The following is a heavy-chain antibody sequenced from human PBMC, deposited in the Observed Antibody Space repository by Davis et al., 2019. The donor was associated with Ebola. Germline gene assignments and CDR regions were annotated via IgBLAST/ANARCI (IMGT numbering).Heavy chain of an antibody. J-gene: IGHJ6*02. CDR3: AKDIGVSYYYYGMDV. D-gene: IGHD6-19*01. Sequence: GESLKISCAASGFTFSSYWMNWVRQAPGKGLEWVSYISSSSSTIYYADSVKGRFTISRDNAKNSLYLQMNSLRAEDTALYYCAKDIGVSYYYYGMDVWGQGTTVTVSS. V-gene: IGHV3-48*01. CDR1: GFTFSSYW. CDR2: ISSSSSTI.